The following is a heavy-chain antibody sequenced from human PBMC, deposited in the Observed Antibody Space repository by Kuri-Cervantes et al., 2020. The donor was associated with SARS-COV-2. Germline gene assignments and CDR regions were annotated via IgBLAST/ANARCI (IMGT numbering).Heavy chain of an antibody. D-gene: IGHD4-11*01. CDR2: ISGSGGST. V-gene: IGHV3-23*01. CDR3: ARVRATVPNYYYYYYYMDV. CDR1: GFTFSSYA. J-gene: IGHJ6*03. Sequence: GESLKISCAASGFTFSSYAMSWVRQAPGKGLEWVSAISGSGGSTYYADSVKGRFTISRDNSKNTLYLQMNSLRAEDTAVYYCARVRATVPNYYYYYYYMDVWGKGTTVTDSS.